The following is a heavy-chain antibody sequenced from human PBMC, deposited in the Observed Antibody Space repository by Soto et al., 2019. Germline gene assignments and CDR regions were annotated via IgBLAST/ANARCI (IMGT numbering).Heavy chain of an antibody. D-gene: IGHD5-18*01. J-gene: IGHJ4*02. CDR2: ISYDGSNK. Sequence: GGSLRLSCAASGFTFSSYGMHWVRQAPGKGLEWVAVISYDGSNKYYADSVKGRFTISRDNSKNTLYLQMNSLRAEDTAVYYCAKDGGDTAMVSYWGQGTLVTV. CDR1: GFTFSSYG. V-gene: IGHV3-30*18. CDR3: AKDGGDTAMVSY.